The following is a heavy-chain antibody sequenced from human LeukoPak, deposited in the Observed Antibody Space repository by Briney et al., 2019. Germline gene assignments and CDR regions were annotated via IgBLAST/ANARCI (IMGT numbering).Heavy chain of an antibody. J-gene: IGHJ5*02. Sequence: GGSLRLSCAASGFNLRDYWMHWVRHAPGKGLVWVSRLGTDGTYTNYADSVTGRFTISRDNAENTLYLQMDSLRAEDTSFYYCVRDPSNSGNWFDLWGQGTLVTVSS. D-gene: IGHD4-11*01. CDR1: GFNLRDYW. CDR3: VRDPSNSGNWFDL. CDR2: LGTDGTYT. V-gene: IGHV3-74*01.